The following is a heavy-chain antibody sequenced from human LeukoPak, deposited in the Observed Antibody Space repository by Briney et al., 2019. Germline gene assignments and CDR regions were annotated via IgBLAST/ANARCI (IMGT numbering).Heavy chain of an antibody. Sequence: ASVTVSCKASGYTFTSYYMHWVRQAPGQGLEWMGIINPSGGSTSYAQKFQGRVTMTRDTSTSTVYMELSSLRSEDTAVYYCARDRRDGYTLDYWGQGTLVTVSS. V-gene: IGHV1-46*01. CDR1: GYTFTSYY. J-gene: IGHJ4*02. CDR2: INPSGGST. D-gene: IGHD5-24*01. CDR3: ARDRRDGYTLDY.